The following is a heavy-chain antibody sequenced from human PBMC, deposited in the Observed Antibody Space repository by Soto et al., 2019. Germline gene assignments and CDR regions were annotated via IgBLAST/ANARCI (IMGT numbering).Heavy chain of an antibody. CDR2: ISGSDGST. V-gene: IGHV3-23*01. CDR1: GFPFSSNA. D-gene: IGHD6-13*01. CDR3: AKEAAAGLYFFDY. Sequence: EVQLLESGRGLVQPGGSLRVSCAASGFPFSSNALSWVRLAPGKGLEWVSTISGSDGSTYYADPVKGRFTISRDSSRNTLYLQMNSLRAEDTAVYYCAKEAAAGLYFFDYWGQGTLVTVSS. J-gene: IGHJ4*02.